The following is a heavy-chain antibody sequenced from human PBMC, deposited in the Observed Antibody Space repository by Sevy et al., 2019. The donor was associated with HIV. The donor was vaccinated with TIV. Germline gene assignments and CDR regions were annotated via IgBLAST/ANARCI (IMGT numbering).Heavy chain of an antibody. J-gene: IGHJ6*02. Sequence: GGSLRLPCAASGFTFSVYSMNWVRQAPGKGLEWVSSISSSFYINYADSVKGRFTISRDNAKNSLYLQMNSLRADDTAVYYCVQEIGAKNHVWGQGTTVTVSS. V-gene: IGHV3-21*01. D-gene: IGHD3-22*01. CDR1: GFTFSVYS. CDR2: ISSSFYI. CDR3: VQEIGAKNHV.